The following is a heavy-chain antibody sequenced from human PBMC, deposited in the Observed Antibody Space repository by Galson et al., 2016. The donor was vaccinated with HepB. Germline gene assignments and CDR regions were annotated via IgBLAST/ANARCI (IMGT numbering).Heavy chain of an antibody. J-gene: IGHJ6*04. CDR3: VRGSTAPDV. CDR2: ISRSGDST. CDR1: GFTFSNYG. Sequence: SLRLSCAASGFTFSNYGMTWVRQAPGKGLEVVSSISRSGDSTDYADSVKGRFTISRDNSRSTLFLQMNSLRAEDTGVYYCVRGSTAPDVWDKGTTVTVTS. D-gene: IGHD3-16*01. V-gene: IGHV3-23*01.